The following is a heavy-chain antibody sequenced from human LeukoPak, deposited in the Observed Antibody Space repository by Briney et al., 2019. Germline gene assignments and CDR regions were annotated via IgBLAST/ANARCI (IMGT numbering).Heavy chain of an antibody. J-gene: IGHJ3*02. CDR1: GGSFSGYY. CDR3: ARVLRYFDWLLPFPDAFDI. Sequence: SETLSLTCAVYGGSFSGYYWSWIRQPPGKGLEWIGEINHSGSTNYNPSLKSRVTISVDTSKNQFSLKLSSVTAADTAVYYCARVLRYFDWLLPFPDAFDIWGQGTMVTVSS. V-gene: IGHV4-34*01. CDR2: INHSGST. D-gene: IGHD3-9*01.